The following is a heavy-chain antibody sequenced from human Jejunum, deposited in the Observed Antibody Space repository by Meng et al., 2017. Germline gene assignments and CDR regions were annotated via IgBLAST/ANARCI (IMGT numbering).Heavy chain of an antibody. CDR3: AREWSGSYRHFDY. Sequence: QGPLEEPGPGLLEPSGPLSLTCAVSGGSISTSDWWSWVRQPPGKGLEWIGEIHHSGSTNYNPSLKSRVTISVDKSKNQFSLKLNSVTAADTAVYYCAREWSGSYRHFDYWGQGTLVTVSS. V-gene: IGHV4-4*02. J-gene: IGHJ4*02. D-gene: IGHD1-26*01. CDR1: GGSISTSDW. CDR2: IHHSGST.